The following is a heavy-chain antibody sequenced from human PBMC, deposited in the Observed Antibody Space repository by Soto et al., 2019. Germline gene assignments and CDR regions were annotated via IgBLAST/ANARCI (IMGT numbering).Heavy chain of an antibody. CDR1: GYSFTSYW. Sequence: GESLKISCKGSGYSFTSYWIGWVRQMPGKGLEWMGIIYPGDSDTRYSPSFQGRFTISRDNSKNTLYLYMNSLRADDTAVYYCASQTTPSEIYYYWGHGTLVTVSS. CDR3: ASQTTPSEIYYY. J-gene: IGHJ4*01. V-gene: IGHV5-51*01. D-gene: IGHD2-15*01. CDR2: IYPGDSDT.